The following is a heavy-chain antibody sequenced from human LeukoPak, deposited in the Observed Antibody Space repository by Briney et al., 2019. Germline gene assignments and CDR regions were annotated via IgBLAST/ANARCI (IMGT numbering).Heavy chain of an antibody. CDR1: GGSISSGSYY. J-gene: IGHJ3*02. D-gene: IGHD3-3*01. CDR2: IYTSGST. Sequence: KTSETLSLTCTVSGGSISSGSYYWSSIRQPTGKGLEWIGRIYTSGSTTYNPSLQSRVTISVDTSKNQFSLKLSSVTAADTAVYYCARDPYDFWSGYDFGAFDIWGQGTMVTVSS. CDR3: ARDPYDFWSGYDFGAFDI. V-gene: IGHV4-61*02.